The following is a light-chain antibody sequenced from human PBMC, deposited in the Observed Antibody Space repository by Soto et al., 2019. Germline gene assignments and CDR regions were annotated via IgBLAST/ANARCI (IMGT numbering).Light chain of an antibody. Sequence: QSALTQPASVSGSPGQSITISCTGTSSDVGGYNYVSWYQLHPGKAPKLMAYEVSNRPSGVSNRFSGSKSGNTASLTISGLQAEDEADYYCSSYTSSTAYGFGTGTRSPS. CDR3: SSYTSSTAYG. CDR1: SSDVGGYNY. J-gene: IGLJ1*01. V-gene: IGLV2-14*01. CDR2: EVS.